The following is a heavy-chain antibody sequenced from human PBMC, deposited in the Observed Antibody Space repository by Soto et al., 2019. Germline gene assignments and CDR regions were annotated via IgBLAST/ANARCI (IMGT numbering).Heavy chain of an antibody. CDR1: GGSISSSSDY. CDR2: IYYSGST. D-gene: IGHD6-6*01. V-gene: IGHV4-39*01. J-gene: IGHJ6*02. Sequence: PSETLCLTCTVSGGSISSSSDYWGWIRQPPGKGLEWIGSIYYSGSTYYNPSLKSRVTISVDTSKNQFSLKLSSVTAADTAVYYCAGVEQLGHIYYYGMDVWGQGTTVTVSS. CDR3: AGVEQLGHIYYYGMDV.